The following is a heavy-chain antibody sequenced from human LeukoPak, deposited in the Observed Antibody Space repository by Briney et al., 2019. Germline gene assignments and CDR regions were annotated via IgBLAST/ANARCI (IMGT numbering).Heavy chain of an antibody. V-gene: IGHV5-51*01. CDR3: ARLRTDSSGYYGYYYYYGMDV. CDR1: GYSFTSYW. J-gene: IGHJ6*02. D-gene: IGHD3-22*01. Sequence: GESLKISCKGSGYSFTSYWIGWVRQMPGKGLEWMGIIYPGDSDTRYSPSHQGQVTISADKSISTAYLQWSSLKASDTAMYYCARLRTDSSGYYGYYYYYGMDVWDQGTTVTVSS. CDR2: IYPGDSDT.